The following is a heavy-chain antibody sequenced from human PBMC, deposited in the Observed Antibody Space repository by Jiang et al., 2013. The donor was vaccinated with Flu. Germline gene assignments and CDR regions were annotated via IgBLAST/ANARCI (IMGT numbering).Heavy chain of an antibody. J-gene: IGHJ3*02. V-gene: IGHV1-46*01. CDR3: ASLGFYDYVWGSYRDAFDI. CDR2: INPSGGST. Sequence: SGAEVKKPGASVKVSCKASGYTFTSYYMHWVRQAPGQGLEWMGIINPSGGSTSYAQKFQGRVTMTRDTSTSTVYMELSSLRSEDTAVYYCASLGFYDYVWGSYRDAFDIWGQGTMVTVSS. CDR1: GYTFTSYY. D-gene: IGHD3-16*02.